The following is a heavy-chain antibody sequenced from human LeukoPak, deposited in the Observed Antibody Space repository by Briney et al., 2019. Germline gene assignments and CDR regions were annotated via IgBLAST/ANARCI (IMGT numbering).Heavy chain of an antibody. CDR2: IKSKTDGGTT. Sequence: GGSLRLSCAASGFTFSNPWMSWVRQAPGKVLEWVGRIKSKTDGGTTGYAAPVKGRFTISRDNAKNSLYLQMNSLRAEDTAVYYCAKKPAVAAHTPYYFDYWGQGTLVTVSS. D-gene: IGHD6-19*01. J-gene: IGHJ4*02. V-gene: IGHV3-15*01. CDR3: AKKPAVAAHTPYYFDY. CDR1: GFTFSNPW.